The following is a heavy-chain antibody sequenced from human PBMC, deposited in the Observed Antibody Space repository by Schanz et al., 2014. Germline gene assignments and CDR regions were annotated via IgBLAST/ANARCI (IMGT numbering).Heavy chain of an antibody. Sequence: EVQLLESGGGFVQPGGSLRLSCAASAFIFRSYSMHWVRQAPGKGLEWVSYISRSSSTIYYADSVRGRFTISRDNSENTLYLQMNSLRVEDTAVYYCAMGGYQLHHWGQGTLVTVSS. CDR3: AMGGYQLHH. V-gene: IGHV3-48*01. CDR1: AFIFRSYS. CDR2: ISRSSSTI. J-gene: IGHJ4*02. D-gene: IGHD1-7*01.